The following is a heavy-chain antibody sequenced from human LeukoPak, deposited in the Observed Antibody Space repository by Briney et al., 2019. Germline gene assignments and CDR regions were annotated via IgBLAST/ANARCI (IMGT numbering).Heavy chain of an antibody. D-gene: IGHD4-17*01. CDR1: GFTFSSYA. Sequence: GGSLRLSCAASGFTFSSYAMHWVRQAPGKGLEWVAVISYDGSNKYYADSVKGRFTISRDNSKNTLYLQMNSLRAEDTAVYYCARDKFDYGDYYYYYGMGVWGQGTTVTVSS. CDR2: ISYDGSNK. J-gene: IGHJ6*02. V-gene: IGHV3-30-3*01. CDR3: ARDKFDYGDYYYYYGMGV.